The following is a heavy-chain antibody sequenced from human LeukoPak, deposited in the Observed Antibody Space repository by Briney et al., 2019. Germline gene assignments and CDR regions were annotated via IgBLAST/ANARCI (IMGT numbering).Heavy chain of an antibody. CDR2: IWYDGNHQ. CDR1: GFSFPNYG. J-gene: IGHJ4*02. Sequence: GGSLRLSCAASGFSFPNYGIHWVRQAPGKGLEWVALIWYDGNHQYYADSVKGRFIISRDNSKNTVYLQMHSLRAEDMAIYYCARDCSGGACSSRYLDYWGQGALVTVSS. D-gene: IGHD2-15*01. V-gene: IGHV3-33*01. CDR3: ARDCSGGACSSRYLDY.